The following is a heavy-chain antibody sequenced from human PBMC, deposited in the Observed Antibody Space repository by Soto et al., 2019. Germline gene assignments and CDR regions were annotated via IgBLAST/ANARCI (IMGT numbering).Heavy chain of an antibody. V-gene: IGHV3-33*01. CDR1: GFTFSSYG. CDR2: IWYDGNNK. CDR3: ARKEGSDTSGYPTTNYYGMDV. J-gene: IGHJ6*02. D-gene: IGHD3-22*01. Sequence: QVQLVESGGGVVQPGRSLRLSCAASGFTFSSYGMHWVRQAPGKGLEWVTFIWYDGNNKYYADSVKGRFTISRDNSKNTLYLQMNSLRAEDTAVYYWARKEGSDTSGYPTTNYYGMDVWGQGTTVTVSS.